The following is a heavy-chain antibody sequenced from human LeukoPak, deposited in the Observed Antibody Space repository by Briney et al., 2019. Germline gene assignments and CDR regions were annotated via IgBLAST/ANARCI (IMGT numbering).Heavy chain of an antibody. V-gene: IGHV4-34*01. J-gene: IGHJ4*02. Sequence: PGGSLRLSCAASGFTFSSYSMNWIRQPPGKGLEWIGEINHSGSTNYNPSLKSRVTISVDTSKNQFSLKLSSVTAADTAVYYCARGDYYDSSGYYTYYFDYWGQGTLVTVSS. D-gene: IGHD3-22*01. CDR3: ARGDYYDSSGYYTYYFDY. CDR2: INHSGST. CDR1: GFTFSSYS.